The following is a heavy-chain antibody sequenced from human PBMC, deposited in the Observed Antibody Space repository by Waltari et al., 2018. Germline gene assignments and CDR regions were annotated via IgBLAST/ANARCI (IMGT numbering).Heavy chain of an antibody. CDR3: AREGYYYGSGSYPDY. CDR2: IYYSGCT. CDR1: GGSISSSSYY. Sequence: QLQLQESGPGLVKPSETLSLTCTVSGGSISSSSYYWGWIRQPPGKGLEWIGSIYYSGCTYDNPALRSGVTTAVATSKNQFSLNRSVVTAADTAVYYCAREGYYYGSGSYPDYWGQGTLVTVSS. D-gene: IGHD3-10*01. V-gene: IGHV4-39*07. J-gene: IGHJ4*02.